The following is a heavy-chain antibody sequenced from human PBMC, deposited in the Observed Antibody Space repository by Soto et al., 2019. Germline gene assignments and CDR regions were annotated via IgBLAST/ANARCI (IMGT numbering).Heavy chain of an antibody. Sequence: SETLSLTCTVSGGSISSGDYYWSWIRQPPGKGLEWIGYIYYSGSTYYNPSLKSRVTISVDTSKNQFSLKLSSVTAADTAVYYCARVSLFYYYDSTGPTDYCGQGLLVTLSS. V-gene: IGHV4-30-4*01. CDR3: ARVSLFYYYDSTGPTDY. J-gene: IGHJ4*02. CDR1: GGSISSGDYY. D-gene: IGHD3-22*01. CDR2: IYYSGST.